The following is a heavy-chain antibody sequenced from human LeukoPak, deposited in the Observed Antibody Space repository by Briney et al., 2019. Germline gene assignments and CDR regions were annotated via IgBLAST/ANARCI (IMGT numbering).Heavy chain of an antibody. J-gene: IGHJ6*02. CDR3: ARVGYFWSGYSPYYGMDV. CDR1: GFTFSSYA. CDR2: ISYDGSNK. V-gene: IGHV3-30-3*01. D-gene: IGHD3-3*01. Sequence: PGRSLRLSCAASGFTFSSYAMHWVRQAPGKGLEWVAVISYDGSNKYYADSVKGRFTISRDNSKNTLYLQMNSLRAEDTAVYYCARVGYFWSGYSPYYGMDVWGQGTTVTVSS.